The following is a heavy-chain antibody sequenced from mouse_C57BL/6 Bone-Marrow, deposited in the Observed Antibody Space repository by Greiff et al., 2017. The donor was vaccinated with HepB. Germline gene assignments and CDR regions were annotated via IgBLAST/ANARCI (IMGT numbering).Heavy chain of an antibody. V-gene: IGHV1-81*01. CDR3: AREPYYYGNYFDY. J-gene: IGHJ2*01. CDR2: IYPRSGNT. Sequence: QVQLKESGAELARPGASVKLSCKASGCTFTSYGISWVKQRTGQGLEWIGEIYPRSGNTYYNEKFKGKATLTADKSSSTAYMELRSLTSEDSAVYFCAREPYYYGNYFDYWGQGTTLTVSS. D-gene: IGHD1-1*01. CDR1: GCTFTSYG.